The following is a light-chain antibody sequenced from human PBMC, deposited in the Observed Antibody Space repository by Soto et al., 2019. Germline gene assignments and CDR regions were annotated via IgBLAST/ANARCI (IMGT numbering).Light chain of an antibody. CDR1: AMPKQF. J-gene: IGLJ3*02. V-gene: IGLV3-25*02. Sequence: SSELTQPPSVSVSPGQTARLTCSGDAMPKQFVYWYQQKPGQAPVMVIYKDSERPSGIPERFSGSSSGTTVTLTISGVQAEDEADYYCQSADSSGIRPVFGGGTKLTVL. CDR3: QSADSSGIRPV. CDR2: KDS.